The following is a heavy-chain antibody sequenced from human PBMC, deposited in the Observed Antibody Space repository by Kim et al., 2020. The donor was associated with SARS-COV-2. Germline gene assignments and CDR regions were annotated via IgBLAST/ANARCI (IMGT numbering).Heavy chain of an antibody. J-gene: IGHJ4*02. Sequence: GTPNYAPGVQGRVTITEDESTNTAYMELSSLKSDDTAVYYCAREWQLVLDFWGQGSLVTVSS. CDR3: AREWQLVLDF. V-gene: IGHV1-69*01. D-gene: IGHD6-6*01. CDR2: GTP.